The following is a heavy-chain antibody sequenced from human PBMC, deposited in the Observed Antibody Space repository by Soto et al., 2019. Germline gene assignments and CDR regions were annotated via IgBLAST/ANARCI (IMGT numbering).Heavy chain of an antibody. CDR3: ARGHSSGWYFDY. CDR1: GGSISSYY. CDR2: IYYSGST. V-gene: IGHV4-59*12. J-gene: IGHJ4*02. D-gene: IGHD6-19*01. Sequence: SETLSLTCTVSGGSISSYYWSWIRQPPGKGLEWIGYIYYSGSTNYNPSLKSRVTISVDTSKNQFSLKLSSVTAADTAVYYCARGHSSGWYFDYWGQGTLVTFSS.